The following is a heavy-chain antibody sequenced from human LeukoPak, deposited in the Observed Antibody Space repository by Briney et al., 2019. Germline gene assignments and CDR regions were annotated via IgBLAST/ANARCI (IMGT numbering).Heavy chain of an antibody. V-gene: IGHV4-31*03. J-gene: IGHJ3*02. CDR1: GGSISSGDYY. CDR2: IYYSGST. CDR3: ASASYYYDSSGFGVSAFDI. Sequence: SETLSLTCTVSGGSISSGDYYWSWIRQHPGKGLEWIGYIYYSGSTYYNPSLKSRVTISVDTSKNQFSLKLSSVTAADTAVYYCASASYYYDSSGFGVSAFDIWGQGTMVTVSS. D-gene: IGHD3-22*01.